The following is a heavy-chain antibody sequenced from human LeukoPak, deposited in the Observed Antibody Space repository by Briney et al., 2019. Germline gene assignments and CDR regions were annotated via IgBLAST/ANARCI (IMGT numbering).Heavy chain of an antibody. CDR2: ISSTSSTV. J-gene: IGHJ4*02. CDR3: ARGRHSSSWSPIDY. Sequence: PGGSLRLSCAVSGFTFSSYSMTWVRQAPGKGLEWVSYISSTSSTVYYADSVKGRFTISRDNVKNSLYLQMNSLRAEDTAMYYCARGRHSSSWSPIDYWGQGTLVTVSS. CDR1: GFTFSSYS. V-gene: IGHV3-48*01. D-gene: IGHD6-13*01.